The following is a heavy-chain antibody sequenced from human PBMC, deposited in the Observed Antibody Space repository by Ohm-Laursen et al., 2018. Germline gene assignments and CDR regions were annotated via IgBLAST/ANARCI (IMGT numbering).Heavy chain of an antibody. CDR1: GFNLKTYW. Sequence: SLRLSCAASGFNLKTYWMHWVCQAPGKGLVWVSRINSDGSTTNYADSVKGRFTISRDNAKNTLYLQMNSLRAEGTALYYCAKDMGYSSGWYPDPWGRGTLVTVSS. CDR3: AKDMGYSSGWYPDP. D-gene: IGHD6-19*01. CDR2: INSDGSTT. V-gene: IGHV3-74*01. J-gene: IGHJ2*01.